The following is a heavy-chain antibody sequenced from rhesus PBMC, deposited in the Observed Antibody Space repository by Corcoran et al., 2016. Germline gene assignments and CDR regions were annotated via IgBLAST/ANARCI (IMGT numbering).Heavy chain of an antibody. CDR3: ARRYSGSYLDY. CDR2: ISYTGGST. J-gene: IGHJ4*01. V-gene: IGHV3S18*01. Sequence: EVQLVESGGGLAKPGGSLSLSCAASGFSFSDYYMYWVRQALGKGLEWVSGISYTGGSTYYADSVKGRFTISRENAKNTLYLQMDSLRAEDTAVYYCARRYSGSYLDYWGQGVLVTVSS. CDR1: GFSFSDYY. D-gene: IGHD3-16*01.